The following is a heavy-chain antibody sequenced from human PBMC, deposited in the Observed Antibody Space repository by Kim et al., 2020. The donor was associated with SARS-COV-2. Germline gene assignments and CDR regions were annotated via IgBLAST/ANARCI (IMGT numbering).Heavy chain of an antibody. D-gene: IGHD2-2*01. CDR3: ARDPPRAAAPDYYYYYYMDV. J-gene: IGHJ6*03. Sequence: GGSLRLSCAASGFTVSSNYMSWVRQAPGKGLEWVSVIYSGGSTYYADSVKGRFTISRDNSKNTLYLQMNSLRAEDTAVYYCARDPPRAAAPDYYYYYYMDVWGKGTTVTVSS. V-gene: IGHV3-66*01. CDR2: IYSGGST. CDR1: GFTVSSNY.